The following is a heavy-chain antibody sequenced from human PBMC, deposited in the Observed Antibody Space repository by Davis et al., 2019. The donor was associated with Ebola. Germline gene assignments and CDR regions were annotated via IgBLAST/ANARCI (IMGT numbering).Heavy chain of an antibody. D-gene: IGHD1-1*01. CDR3: ARDSVTYNWNEDMGWFDP. Sequence: AASVKVSCKASGYSFTDDGISWVRQAPGQGLEWMGWISTYNGNTNYAQKVQGRITMTTDTSTSTAYMELRSLRSDDTAVYYCARDSVTYNWNEDMGWFDPWGQGTLVTVSS. V-gene: IGHV1-18*01. J-gene: IGHJ5*02. CDR2: ISTYNGNT. CDR1: GYSFTDDG.